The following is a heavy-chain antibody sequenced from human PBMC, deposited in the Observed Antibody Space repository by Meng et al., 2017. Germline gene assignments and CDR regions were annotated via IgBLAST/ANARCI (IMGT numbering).Heavy chain of an antibody. CDR1: GVTFSDYY. D-gene: IGHD1-26*01. Sequence: VHVVWCGGGLGKRGGSLRCSCAASGVTFSDYYMSGIRQGPGKGLEWVSYISSSGSTIYYADSVKGRFTISRDNAKNSLYLQMNSLRAEDTAVYYCATDSGSYYEAEYFQHWGQGTLVTVSS. CDR2: ISSSGSTI. CDR3: ATDSGSYYEAEYFQH. J-gene: IGHJ1*01. V-gene: IGHV3-11*04.